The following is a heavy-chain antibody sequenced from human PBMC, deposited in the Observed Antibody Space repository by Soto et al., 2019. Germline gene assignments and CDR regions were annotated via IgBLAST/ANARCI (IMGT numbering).Heavy chain of an antibody. CDR3: ARDTLGSAVAGTGVGSYYYCMVV. CDR2: IIPIFGTA. J-gene: IGHJ6*02. V-gene: IGHV1-69*13. D-gene: IGHD6-19*01. Sequence: GASVKVSCKASGGTFSSYAISWVRQAPGQGLEWMGGIIPIFGTANYAQKFQGRVTITADESTSTAYMELSSLRSEDTAVYYCARDTLGSAVAGTGVGSYYYCMVVWGQGTTVSVSS. CDR1: GGTFSSYA.